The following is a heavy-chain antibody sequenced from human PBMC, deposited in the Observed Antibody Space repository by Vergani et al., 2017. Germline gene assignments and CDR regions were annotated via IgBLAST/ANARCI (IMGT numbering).Heavy chain of an antibody. V-gene: IGHV3-48*01. D-gene: IGHD1-26*01. CDR2: ISSSVCMI. CDR1: GFTFSIYP. J-gene: IGHJ6*02. Sequence: EVQLVVSGGGLVRPGGSLRLSCAASGFTFSIYPMTWVRQAPAKGLDWVSFISSSVCMIYYADSVKGRFTISRDNLKASLHLQLDSLRAEDTAVYFCAKVGARGTYPGDYGFDVWGRGTTVTVAS. CDR3: AKVGARGTYPGDYGFDV.